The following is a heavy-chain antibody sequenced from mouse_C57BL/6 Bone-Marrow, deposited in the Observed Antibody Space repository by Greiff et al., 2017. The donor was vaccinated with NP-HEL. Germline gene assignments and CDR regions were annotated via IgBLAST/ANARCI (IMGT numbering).Heavy chain of an antibody. Sequence: QVQLKQPGAELVMPGASVKLSCKASGYTFTSYWMHWVKQRPGQGLEWIGEIDPSDSYTNYNQKVKGKSTLTVDKSSSTAYMQLSSLTSEDSAVYYCARSLLYDCGCIFDYWGQGTTLTVSS. J-gene: IGHJ2*01. V-gene: IGHV1-69*01. CDR2: IDPSDSYT. CDR1: GYTFTSYW. D-gene: IGHD2-3*01. CDR3: ARSLLYDCGCIFDY.